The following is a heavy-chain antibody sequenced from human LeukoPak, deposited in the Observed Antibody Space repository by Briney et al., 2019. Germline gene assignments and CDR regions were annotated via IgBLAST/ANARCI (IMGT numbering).Heavy chain of an antibody. CDR3: ARGDGYNWAFDY. Sequence: PSQTLSLTCAVSGGSISSGGYSWSWIRQPPGKGLAWIGYIYHSGSTYYNPSLKSRVTISVDRSKNQFSLKLSSVTAADTAVYYCARGDGYNWAFDYWGQGTLVTVSS. D-gene: IGHD5-24*01. CDR2: IYHSGST. CDR1: GGSISSGGYS. J-gene: IGHJ4*02. V-gene: IGHV4-30-2*01.